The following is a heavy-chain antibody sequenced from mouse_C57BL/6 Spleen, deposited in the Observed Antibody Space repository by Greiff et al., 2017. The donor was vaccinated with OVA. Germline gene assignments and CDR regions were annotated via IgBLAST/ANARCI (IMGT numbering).Heavy chain of an antibody. CDR1: GYTFTSYW. CDR2: IYPSDSET. D-gene: IGHD1-1*01. V-gene: IGHV1-61*01. Sequence: QVQLQQPGAELVRPGSSVKLSCKASGYTFTSYWMEWVKQRPGQGLEWIGNIYPSDSETHYNQKFKDKATLTVDKSSSTAYMQLSSLTSEDSAVYYCARDGSAMDYWGQGTTVTVSS. CDR3: ARDGSAMDY. J-gene: IGHJ4*01.